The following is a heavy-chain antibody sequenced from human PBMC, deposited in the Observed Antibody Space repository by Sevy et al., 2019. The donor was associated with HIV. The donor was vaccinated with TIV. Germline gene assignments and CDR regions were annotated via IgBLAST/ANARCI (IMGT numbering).Heavy chain of an antibody. Sequence: SETLSLTCAVSGYSISSGYYWGWIRQPPGKGLEWIGSIYDSGSSYYNPSLKSRLTISVDTSKNQFSLKLSSVTAADTAVYYCARDDSSGWTDNWFGPWGQGTLVSVSS. V-gene: IGHV4-38-2*02. CDR3: ARDDSSGWTDNWFGP. CDR1: GYSISSGYY. D-gene: IGHD6-19*01. J-gene: IGHJ5*02. CDR2: IYDSGSS.